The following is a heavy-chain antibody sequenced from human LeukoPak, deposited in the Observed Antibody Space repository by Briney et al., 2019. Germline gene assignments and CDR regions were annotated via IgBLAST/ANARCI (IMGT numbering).Heavy chain of an antibody. CDR1: GSTFSSYA. CDR2: IIPIFGTA. J-gene: IGHJ6*02. Sequence: ASVKVSCKASGSTFSSYAISWVRQAPGQGLEWMGGIIPIFGTANYAQKFQGRVTITADESTSTAYMELSSLRSEDTAVYYCAADIVASNPNGGYYYGMDVWGQGTTVTVSS. CDR3: AADIVASNPNGGYYYGMDV. V-gene: IGHV1-69*13. D-gene: IGHD5-12*01.